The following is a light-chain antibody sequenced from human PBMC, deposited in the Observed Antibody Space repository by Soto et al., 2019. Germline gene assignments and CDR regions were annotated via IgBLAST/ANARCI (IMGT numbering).Light chain of an antibody. V-gene: IGLV2-14*01. J-gene: IGLJ1*01. CDR2: EVS. CDR3: SSYKSSNTLYV. CDR1: SNDIGDYNY. Sequence: QSVLTQPASVSGSPGQSITISCTGTSNDIGDYNYVSWFQQHPGKAPKLMIYEVSNRPSGISTRFSGSKSGNTASLTISGLQAEDEPDYYCSSYKSSNTLYVFGTGTKVTVL.